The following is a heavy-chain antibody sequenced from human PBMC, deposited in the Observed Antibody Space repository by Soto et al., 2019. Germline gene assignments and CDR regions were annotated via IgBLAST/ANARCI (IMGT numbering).Heavy chain of an antibody. J-gene: IGHJ4*02. D-gene: IGHD3-16*01. CDR3: ASHGGANLPLTRFDY. CDR2: LYYSGST. Sequence: QLQLQESGPGLVKPSETLSLTCTVSGGSISSSSYYWGWIRQPPGKGLEWIGSLYYSGSTNYNPTLKRRVTISVDTSKNQFSLKRSAVTAADTAVYYCASHGGANLPLTRFDYWGQGTLVTVSS. CDR1: GGSISSSSYY. V-gene: IGHV4-39*01.